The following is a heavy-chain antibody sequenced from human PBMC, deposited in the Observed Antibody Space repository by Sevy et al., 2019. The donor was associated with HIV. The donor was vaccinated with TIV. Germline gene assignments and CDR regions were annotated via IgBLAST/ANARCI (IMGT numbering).Heavy chain of an antibody. D-gene: IGHD6-13*01. J-gene: IGHJ4*02. V-gene: IGHV1-69*13. Sequence: ASVKVSCKASGHTFSNYAINWVRQGPGQGLEWMGGIIPMFGTANYVQKFQGRVTITADESTKTAYMELGSLRSEDTAVYYCARSISWYASFDSWGQGTLVTVSS. CDR3: ARSISWYASFDS. CDR2: IIPMFGTA. CDR1: GHTFSNYA.